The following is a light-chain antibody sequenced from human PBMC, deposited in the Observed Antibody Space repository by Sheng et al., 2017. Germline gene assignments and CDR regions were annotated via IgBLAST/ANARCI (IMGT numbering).Light chain of an antibody. J-gene: IGKJ1*01. CDR2: KAS. V-gene: IGKV1-5*03. CDR3: LQDYDYPRT. CDR1: HSISTW. Sequence: DIQMTQSPSTLSASVGDRVTITCRASHSISTWLAWYQQKPGKAPNLLIYKASSLESGVPSRFSGSGSGTEFTLTISSLQPEDFATYYCLQDYDYPRTFGQGTKVEIK.